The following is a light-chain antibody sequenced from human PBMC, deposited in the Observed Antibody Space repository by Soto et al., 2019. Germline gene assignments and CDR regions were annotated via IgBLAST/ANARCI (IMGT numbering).Light chain of an antibody. CDR3: QQYGTSPPYT. Sequence: EIVLTQSPGTLSLSPGERATLSCRASQSVSSRYLAWYQQKPGQAPRLLIYGASSGATGIPDRFSGSGSGTDFTLTISRLEPEDFAVYYCQQYGTSPPYTFGQGTKVDIK. CDR1: QSVSSRY. J-gene: IGKJ2*01. CDR2: GAS. V-gene: IGKV3-20*01.